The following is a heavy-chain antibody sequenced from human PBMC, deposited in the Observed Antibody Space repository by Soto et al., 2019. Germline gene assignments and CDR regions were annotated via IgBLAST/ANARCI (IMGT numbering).Heavy chain of an antibody. Sequence: SVKVSCKASGGTFSKNTISWVRQAPGQGLEWMGGIMPVFGRPNYAQKFQGRVTITADKYTRTAYMELSRLKSDDTAVYYCARQFDYDTSGYYYAYWGQGTQVTVSS. V-gene: IGHV1-69*06. J-gene: IGHJ4*02. CDR2: IMPVFGRP. D-gene: IGHD3-22*01. CDR3: ARQFDYDTSGYYYAY. CDR1: GGTFSKNT.